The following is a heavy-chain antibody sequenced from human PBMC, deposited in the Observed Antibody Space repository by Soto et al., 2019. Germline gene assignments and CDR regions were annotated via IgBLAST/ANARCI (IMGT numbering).Heavy chain of an antibody. J-gene: IGHJ4*02. CDR2: IYYSGST. CDR1: GGSISSGGYY. V-gene: IGHV4-31*03. CDR3: AREPSI. Sequence: QVQLQESGPGLVKPSQTLSLTCTVSGGSISSGGYYWSWIRQHSGKGLEWIGYIYYSGSTNYNPSLKSRVTISADTFKNQFSLKLSSVPAAGTAVFFCAREPSIWGQGTLVTVYS.